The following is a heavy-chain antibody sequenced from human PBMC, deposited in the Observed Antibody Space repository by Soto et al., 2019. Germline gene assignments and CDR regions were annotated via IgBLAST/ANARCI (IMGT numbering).Heavy chain of an antibody. D-gene: IGHD6-19*01. J-gene: IGHJ4*02. Sequence: SGPTLVNPTETLTLTCTVSGSSLSNARMGVSWIRQPPGKALEWLAHIFSNDEKSYSTSLKSRLTISKDTSKSQVVLTMTNMDPVDTATYYCARIRNTRGSGWYYFDYWGQGTLVTVSS. CDR3: ARIRNTRGSGWYYFDY. CDR1: GSSLSNARMG. V-gene: IGHV2-26*01. CDR2: IFSNDEK.